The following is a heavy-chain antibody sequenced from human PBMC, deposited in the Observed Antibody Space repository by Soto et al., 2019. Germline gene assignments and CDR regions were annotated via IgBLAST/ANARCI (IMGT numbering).Heavy chain of an antibody. CDR3: VRDWSTFWGMDV. J-gene: IGHJ6*02. V-gene: IGHV3-7*01. CDR1: GFTFSTYW. Sequence: EESLRLSCAASGFTFSTYWTNWVRQAPGKGLKWVANIKQDRSEKYYVDSVKGRFAISRNNAKDSLFLQMNNLRADDTAVYYCVRDWSTFWGMDVWGQGTTVTVSS. CDR2: IKQDRSEK.